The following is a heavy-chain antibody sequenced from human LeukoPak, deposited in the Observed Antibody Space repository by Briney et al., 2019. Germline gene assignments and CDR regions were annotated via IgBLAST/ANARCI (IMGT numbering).Heavy chain of an antibody. V-gene: IGHV3-9*01. CDR3: ARFLEWLLDY. J-gene: IGHJ4*02. Sequence: GGPLRLSCAASGFTFDDYAMHWVRQAPGKGLEWVSGISWNSGSIGYADSVKGRFTISRDNAKNSLYLQMNSLRAEDTAVYYCARFLEWLLDYWGQGTLVTVSS. CDR2: ISWNSGSI. CDR1: GFTFDDYA. D-gene: IGHD3-3*01.